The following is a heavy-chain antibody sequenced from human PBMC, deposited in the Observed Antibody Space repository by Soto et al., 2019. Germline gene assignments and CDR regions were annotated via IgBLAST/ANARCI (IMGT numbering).Heavy chain of an antibody. Sequence: ASVKVSCKASGGTFSSYAISWVRQAPGQGLEWMGGIIPIFGTANYAQKFQGRVTITADESTSTAYMELSSLRSEDTAVYYCARDPVNPKFTYQNNWFDPWGQGTLVTVSS. J-gene: IGHJ5*02. CDR3: ARDPVNPKFTYQNNWFDP. V-gene: IGHV1-69*13. CDR2: IIPIFGTA. D-gene: IGHD2-2*01. CDR1: GGTFSSYA.